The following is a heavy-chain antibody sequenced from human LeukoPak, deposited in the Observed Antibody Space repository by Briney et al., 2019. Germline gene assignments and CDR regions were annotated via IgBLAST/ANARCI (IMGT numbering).Heavy chain of an antibody. V-gene: IGHV3-74*01. CDR2: INTDGTTT. CDR1: GFTFSSYW. CDR3: ARPSGTYPWFDP. Sequence: GGSLRLSCAASGFTFSSYWMHWVRQPPGKRLVWVSRINTDGTTTSYADSVKGRFTISRDNAKNTLYLQMNSLRAEDTAVYYCARPSGTYPWFDPWGQGTLVTVSS. D-gene: IGHD1-26*01. J-gene: IGHJ5*02.